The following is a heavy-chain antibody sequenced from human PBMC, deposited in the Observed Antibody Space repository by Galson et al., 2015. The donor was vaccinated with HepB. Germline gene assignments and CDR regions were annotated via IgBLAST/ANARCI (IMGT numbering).Heavy chain of an antibody. CDR1: GDSVSSNSAA. J-gene: IGHJ5*02. CDR2: TYYRFKWYY. CDR3: ARNVYYDTSGYYYKPGWIDP. V-gene: IGHV6-1*01. D-gene: IGHD3-22*01. Sequence: CAISGDSVSSNSAAWNWIRQSPSRGLEWLGRTYYRFKWYYDYAVSVKSRITINPDISKNQFSLQLNSVTPEDTAVYYCARNVYYDTSGYYYKPGWIDPWGQGTLFTVSS.